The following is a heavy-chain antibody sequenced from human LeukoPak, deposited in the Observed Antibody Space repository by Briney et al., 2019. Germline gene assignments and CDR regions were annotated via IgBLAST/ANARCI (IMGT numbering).Heavy chain of an antibody. CDR1: GGSFSGYY. V-gene: IGHV4-34*01. CDR3: ARGPRRAAADPFDY. CDR2: INHSGST. J-gene: IGHJ4*02. Sequence: SETLSLTCAVYGGSFSGYYWSWIRQPPGKGLEWIGEINHSGSTNYNPSLKSRVTISVDTSKNQFSLKLSPVTAADTAVYYCARGPRRAAADPFDYWGQGTLVTVSS. D-gene: IGHD6-13*01.